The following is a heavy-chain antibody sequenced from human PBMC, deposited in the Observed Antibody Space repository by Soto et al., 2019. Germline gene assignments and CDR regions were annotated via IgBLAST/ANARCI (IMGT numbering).Heavy chain of an antibody. Sequence: PSETLSLTCTVSGGSISSSNYYWGWIRQPPGKGLEWIGSIYYSGSTYYNPSLKSRVTISVDTSKNQFSLKLSSVTAADTAVYYCAREAAGYDSLDYWGQGTLVTVSS. CDR3: AREAAGYDSLDY. CDR2: IYYSGST. V-gene: IGHV4-39*07. CDR1: GGSISSSNYY. J-gene: IGHJ4*02. D-gene: IGHD5-12*01.